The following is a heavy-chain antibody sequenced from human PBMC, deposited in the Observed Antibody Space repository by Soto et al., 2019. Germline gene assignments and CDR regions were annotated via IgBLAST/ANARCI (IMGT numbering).Heavy chain of an antibody. CDR1: GFTFSSDW. J-gene: IGHJ4*02. Sequence: GGSLRLSCAASGFTFSSDWMSWVRQAPGKGLEWVANIKQDGSEKYYVDSVKGRFTISRDNAKNSLYLQMNSLRAEDTAVYYCARGIVDTAMVIPFDFWGQGTLVTAPQ. D-gene: IGHD5-18*01. V-gene: IGHV3-7*05. CDR3: ARGIVDTAMVIPFDF. CDR2: IKQDGSEK.